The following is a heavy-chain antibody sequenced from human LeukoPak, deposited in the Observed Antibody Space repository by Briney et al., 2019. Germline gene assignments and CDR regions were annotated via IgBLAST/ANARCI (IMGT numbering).Heavy chain of an antibody. CDR3: ARVLEGAIAY. CDR1: GGSISSYY. D-gene: IGHD1-26*01. V-gene: IGHV4-59*08. J-gene: IGHJ4*02. CDR2: VYYSGST. Sequence: SETLSLTCTVSGGSISSYYWSWIRQPPGKGLEWIGYVYYSGSTNYNPSLKSRVTISVDSSKNQFSLKLSSVTAADTAVYYCARVLEGAIAYWGQGTLVTVSS.